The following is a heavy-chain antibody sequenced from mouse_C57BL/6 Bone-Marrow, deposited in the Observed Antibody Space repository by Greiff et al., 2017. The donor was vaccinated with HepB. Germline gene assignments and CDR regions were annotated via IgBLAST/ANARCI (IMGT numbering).Heavy chain of an antibody. J-gene: IGHJ2*01. CDR3: ARAWGLRRGFDY. CDR2: INPYNGGT. Sequence: EVQLQQSGPVLVKPGASVKMSCKASGYTFTDYYMNWVKQSHGKSLEWIGVINPYNGGTSYNQKFKGKATLTVDKSSSTAYMELNSLTSEDSAVYYCARAWGLRRGFDYWGQGTTLTVSS. CDR1: GYTFTDYY. D-gene: IGHD2-4*01. V-gene: IGHV1-19*01.